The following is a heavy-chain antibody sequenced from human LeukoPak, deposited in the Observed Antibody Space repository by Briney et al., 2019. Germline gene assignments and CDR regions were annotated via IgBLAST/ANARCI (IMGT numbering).Heavy chain of an antibody. CDR1: GFTFSSYW. CDR3: GRRSRDLSDY. Sequence: PGGSLRLSCAASGFTFSSYWMSWVRQAPGKGLEWVANIKQDGSEKYYVDSEKGRFTISRDNDKNSLYLQMNSLRAEETAVDYCGRRSRDLSDYWGQGTLVTVSS. CDR2: IKQDGSEK. J-gene: IGHJ4*02. V-gene: IGHV3-7*01. D-gene: IGHD1-26*01.